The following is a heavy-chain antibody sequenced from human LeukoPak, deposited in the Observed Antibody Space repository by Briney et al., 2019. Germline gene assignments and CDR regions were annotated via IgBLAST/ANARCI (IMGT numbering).Heavy chain of an antibody. CDR3: ARESRTAVTTRPLDY. D-gene: IGHD4-17*01. V-gene: IGHV3-23*01. J-gene: IGHJ4*02. CDR2: ISGSGGST. CDR1: GFTFSSYG. Sequence: GGSLRLSCAASGFTFSSYGMSWVRQAPGKGLEWVSAISGSGGSTYYADSVKGRFTISRDNSKNTLYLQMNSLRAEDTAVYYCARESRTAVTTRPLDYWGQGTLVTVSS.